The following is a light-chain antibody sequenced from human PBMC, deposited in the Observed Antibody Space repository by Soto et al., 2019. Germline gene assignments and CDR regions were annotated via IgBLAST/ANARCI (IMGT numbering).Light chain of an antibody. CDR1: QSVSNSY. J-gene: IGKJ5*01. CDR2: GAS. CDR3: QQYGRPPRAT. Sequence: EIVLTQSPGTLSLSPGERATLSCRASQSVSNSYLAWYQQKPGQAPRLLIYGASSRATGIPDRFSGSGSGTDFTLSISKVEPEDFAVYYCQQYGRPPRATFGQGTRLEIK. V-gene: IGKV3-20*01.